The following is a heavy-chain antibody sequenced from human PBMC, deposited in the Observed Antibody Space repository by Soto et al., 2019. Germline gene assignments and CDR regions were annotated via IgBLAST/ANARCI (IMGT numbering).Heavy chain of an antibody. V-gene: IGHV3-73*01. CDR2: ITSTADTYAT. CDR1: GFTFSDSV. CDR3: TGSMSFASDI. Sequence: EVQLVESGGGLVQPGGSLKVSCAASGFTFSDSVMHWVRQVSGKGLEWVGRITSTADTYATAYAASVKGRFTVSRDDSKNTAYLQMNSLKTEDTAVYYCTGSMSFASDIWGQGTMVHVSS. J-gene: IGHJ3*02.